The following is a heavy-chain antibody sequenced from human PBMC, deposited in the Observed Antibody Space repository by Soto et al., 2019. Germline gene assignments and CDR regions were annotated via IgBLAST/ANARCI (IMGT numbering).Heavy chain of an antibody. V-gene: IGHV4-4*02. CDR1: GGSITSANW. CDR3: AGVLRGWFDP. CDR2: ISHSGIT. J-gene: IGHJ5*02. Sequence: SETLSLTCAVSGGSITSANWWTWVRRPPGGGLEWIGEISHSGITNYKASLKSRVTMSVDKTKNDVSLKLTSVTAADTAVYYCAGVLRGWFDPWGQGTPSTVSS.